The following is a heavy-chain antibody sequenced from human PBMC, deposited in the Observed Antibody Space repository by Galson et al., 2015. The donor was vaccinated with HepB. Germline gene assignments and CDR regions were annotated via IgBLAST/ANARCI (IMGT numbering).Heavy chain of an antibody. CDR2: IIPIFGTA. V-gene: IGHV1-69*06. CDR1: GGTFSSYA. J-gene: IGHJ6*02. Sequence: SVKVSCKASGGTFSSYAISWVRQAPGQGLEWMGGIIPIFGTANYAQKFQGRVTITADKSTSTAYMELSSLRSEDTAVYYCARPAGLTISPYTYYYGMDVWGQGTTVTVSS. CDR3: ARPAGLTISPYTYYYGMDV. D-gene: IGHD3-3*01.